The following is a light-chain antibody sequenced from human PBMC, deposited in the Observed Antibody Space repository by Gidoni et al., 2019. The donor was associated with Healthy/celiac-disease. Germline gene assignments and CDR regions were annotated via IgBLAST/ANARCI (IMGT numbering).Light chain of an antibody. J-gene: IGKJ2*01. CDR1: QRVSSN. V-gene: IGKV3-15*01. Sequence: EIVLTQSPATLSVSPGERATLSCRASQRVSSNLAWYQQKPGQAPRRLLYGASTRATGIPARFSGSGSGTEFTLTISSLQSEDFAVYYCQQYNNWPPYTFXXXTKLEIK. CDR3: QQYNNWPPYT. CDR2: GAS.